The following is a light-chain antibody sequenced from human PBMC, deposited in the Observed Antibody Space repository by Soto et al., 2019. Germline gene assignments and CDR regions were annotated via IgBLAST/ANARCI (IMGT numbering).Light chain of an antibody. V-gene: IGKV1-39*01. J-gene: IGKJ2*01. CDR2: AAS. CDR1: QSISVH. Sequence: DIQMTQSPSSLSASVGDTVTITCRASQSISVHLNWYQQKPGKVPKLLIYAASNLQSVVPLRFSGSGSETDFALTISSMQPEDFATYYCQESYITPYTCGQGTKLEIK. CDR3: QESYITPYT.